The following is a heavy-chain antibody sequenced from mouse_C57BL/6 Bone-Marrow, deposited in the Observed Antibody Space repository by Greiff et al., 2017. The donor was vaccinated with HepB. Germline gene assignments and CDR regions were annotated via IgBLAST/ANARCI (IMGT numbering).Heavy chain of an antibody. Sequence: EVKVVESGGDLVKPGGSLKLSCAASGFTFSSYGMSWVRQTPDKRLEWVATISSGGSYTYYPDSVKGRFTISRDNAKNTLYLQMSSLKYEDTAMYYCARPNWFDYWGQGTTLTVSS. D-gene: IGHD4-1*01. CDR2: ISSGGSYT. J-gene: IGHJ2*01. CDR1: GFTFSSYG. V-gene: IGHV5-6*01. CDR3: ARPNWFDY.